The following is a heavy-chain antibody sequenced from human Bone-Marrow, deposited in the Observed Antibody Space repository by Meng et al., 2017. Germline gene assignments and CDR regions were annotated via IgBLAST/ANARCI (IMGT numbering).Heavy chain of an antibody. D-gene: IGHD6-13*01. Sequence: QLQVQESGPGLVKPSETLSLTCSVSGGSISNTTYYWDWILQPPGKGLEWIGSINYSGRTYHNPSLKSRPTISVDTSKNHWSLKLSSVTAADTAVYYCARLGPPIAAGDPFDYWGQGTLVTVSS. J-gene: IGHJ4*02. CDR3: ARLGPPIAAGDPFDY. CDR2: INYSGRT. V-gene: IGHV4-39*02. CDR1: GGSISNTTYY.